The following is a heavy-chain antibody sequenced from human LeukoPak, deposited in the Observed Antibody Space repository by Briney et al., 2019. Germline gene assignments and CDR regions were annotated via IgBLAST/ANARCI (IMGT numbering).Heavy chain of an antibody. J-gene: IGHJ3*02. CDR2: IYYSEST. V-gene: IGHV4-59*11. Sequence: SETCPSPALSQVAPSVVTTGAGSGSPPGKGLEWIGYIYYSESTNYNPSLKSRVTISIDTSKNQFSLKLSSVTAADTAVYYCARVPALPFGAFDIWGQGTMVTVSS. D-gene: IGHD1-26*01. CDR1: VAPSVVTT. CDR3: ARVPALPFGAFDI.